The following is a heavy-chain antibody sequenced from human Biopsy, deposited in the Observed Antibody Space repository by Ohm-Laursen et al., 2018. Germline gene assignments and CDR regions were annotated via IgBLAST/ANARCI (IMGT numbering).Heavy chain of an antibody. CDR2: TYYRGTS. J-gene: IGHJ3*02. Sequence: SETLSLTCSVSGGSVCDYFLSWIRLVPGKRPEWIGYTYYRGTSENNPSLRSRVTTSVDISRNQFFLNMKSVTGADTAVYYCAAFPFSGGPAFDIWGRGTTVIVSS. CDR1: GGSVCDYF. CDR3: AAFPFSGGPAFDI. V-gene: IGHV4-59*02. D-gene: IGHD2/OR15-2a*01.